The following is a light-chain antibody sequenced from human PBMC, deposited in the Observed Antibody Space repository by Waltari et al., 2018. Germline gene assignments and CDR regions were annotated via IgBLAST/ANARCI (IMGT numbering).Light chain of an antibody. V-gene: IGKV3-15*01. CDR1: QSVSSN. J-gene: IGKJ2*01. CDR3: QQYNDWPPMYT. CDR2: DAS. Sequence: IVMTQSPATLSVSPGERATLSCRASQSVSSNLAWYQQKPGQAPRLLIYDASTRATDIPARFSGSWSGTEFTLTISSLQSEDFAVYYCQQYNDWPPMYTFGQGTKLEI.